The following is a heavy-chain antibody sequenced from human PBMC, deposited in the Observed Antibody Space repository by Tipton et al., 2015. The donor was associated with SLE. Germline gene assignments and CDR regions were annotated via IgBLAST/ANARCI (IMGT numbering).Heavy chain of an antibody. J-gene: IGHJ5*02. V-gene: IGHV4-61*02. CDR2: IYTSGST. D-gene: IGHD3-3*01. CDR3: ARGRRFLEWSTPNWFDP. CDR1: GGSISSSSYY. Sequence: TLSLTCTVSGGSISSSSYYWSWIRQPAGKGLEWIGRIYTSGSTNYNPSLKSRVTISVDTSKNQFSLKLSSVTAADTAVYYCARGRRFLEWSTPNWFDPWGQGTLVTVSS.